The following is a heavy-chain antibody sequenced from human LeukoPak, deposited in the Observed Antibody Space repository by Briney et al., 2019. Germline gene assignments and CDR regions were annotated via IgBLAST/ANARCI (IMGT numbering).Heavy chain of an antibody. CDR1: GGSISSGDYY. CDR3: ARGVGYSGYDAFDI. V-gene: IGHV4-30-4*01. D-gene: IGHD5-12*01. J-gene: IGHJ3*02. CDR2: IYYSGST. Sequence: PSETLSLTCTVSGGSISSGDYYWSWIRQPPGTGLEWIGYIYYSGSTYYNPSLKSRVTISVDTSKNQFSLKLSSVTAADTAVYYCARGVGYSGYDAFDIWGQGTMVTVSS.